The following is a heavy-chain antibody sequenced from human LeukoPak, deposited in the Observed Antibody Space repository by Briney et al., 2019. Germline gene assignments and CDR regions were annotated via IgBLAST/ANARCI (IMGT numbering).Heavy chain of an antibody. J-gene: IGHJ6*02. Sequence: PGGSLRLSCAHPVFTFIMHILNSGSQAPGQGLEWVSYIINSGGTVYYTDSVQGRFTISRDNARNSLFLQMNSLRDEDTAVYYCARVGRGVHGMDVWGQGTTVTVSS. CDR3: ARVGRGVHGMDV. V-gene: IGHV3-48*02. CDR1: VFTFIMHI. D-gene: IGHD3-10*01. CDR2: IINSGGTV.